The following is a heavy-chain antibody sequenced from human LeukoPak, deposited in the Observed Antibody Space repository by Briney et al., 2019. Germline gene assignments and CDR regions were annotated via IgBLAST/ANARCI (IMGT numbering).Heavy chain of an antibody. D-gene: IGHD2/OR15-2a*01. CDR3: ARVKNRALDY. J-gene: IGHJ4*02. Sequence: PSETLSLTCAVYGGSFSGYYWSLIRQPPGKGLEWIGEINHSGSTNYNPSLKSRVTISVDTSKNQFSLKLSSVTAADTAVYYCARVKNRALDYWGQGTLVTVSS. V-gene: IGHV4-34*01. CDR2: INHSGST. CDR1: GGSFSGYY.